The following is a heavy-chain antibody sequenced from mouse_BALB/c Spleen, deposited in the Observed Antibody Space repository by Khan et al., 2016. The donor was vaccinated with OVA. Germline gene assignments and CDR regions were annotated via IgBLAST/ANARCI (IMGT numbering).Heavy chain of an antibody. Sequence: DVMLVESGGGLVKPGGSLKVSCAASGFTFSNYGMSWVRQTPDKSLQWVASISSGGNTYYPDNAKGRFTISRENDRNILYLQMNSLRSEDTAIYYCARDYWFVYWGQGTLVTVSA. V-gene: IGHV5-6-5*01. CDR1: GFTFSNYG. CDR2: ISSGGNT. CDR3: ARDYWFVY. J-gene: IGHJ3*01.